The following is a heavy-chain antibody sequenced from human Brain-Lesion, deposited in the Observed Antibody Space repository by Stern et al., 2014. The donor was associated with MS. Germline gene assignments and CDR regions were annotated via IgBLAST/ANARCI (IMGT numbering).Heavy chain of an antibody. CDR3: AGEEDIRYCSGGSCTGNWFDP. Sequence: VQLEESGPGLVTPSETLSLTCTVAGGSVSSTCYAWAWIRQPPGKGLEWIGTIYYSGDTSYSPSLKSRLTISLDTSKNPFSSLRSSVTAADTAVYYCAGEEDIRYCSGGSCTGNWFDPWGQGTLVTVSS. J-gene: IGHJ5*02. D-gene: IGHD2-15*01. V-gene: IGHV4-39*01. CDR2: IYYSGDT. CDR1: GGSVSSTCYA.